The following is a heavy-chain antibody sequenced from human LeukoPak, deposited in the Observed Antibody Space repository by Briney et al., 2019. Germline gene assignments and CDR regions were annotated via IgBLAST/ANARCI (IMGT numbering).Heavy chain of an antibody. V-gene: IGHV3-30*02. J-gene: IGHJ4*02. Sequence: GGSLRLSCAASGLTFSSYGMHWVRQAPGKGLEWVAFIRYDGSNKYYADSVKGRFTISRDNSKNTLYLQMNSLRAEDTAVYYCAKSKALSVPAANYWGQGTLVTASS. CDR1: GLTFSSYG. CDR2: IRYDGSNK. D-gene: IGHD2-2*01. CDR3: AKSKALSVPAANY.